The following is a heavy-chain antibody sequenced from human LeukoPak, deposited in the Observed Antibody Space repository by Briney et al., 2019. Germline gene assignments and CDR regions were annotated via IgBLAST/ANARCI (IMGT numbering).Heavy chain of an antibody. CDR1: GGTFSSYA. J-gene: IGHJ4*02. V-gene: IGHV1-69*13. D-gene: IGHD5-24*01. CDR2: IIPIFGTA. CDR3: ARDGGDGYNAYYFDY. Sequence: SVKVSCKASGGTFSSYAISWVRQAPGQGLEWMGGIIPIFGTANYAQKFQGRVTITADESTSTAYMELSRLRFDDTAVYYCARDGGDGYNAYYFDYWGQGSLVTVSS.